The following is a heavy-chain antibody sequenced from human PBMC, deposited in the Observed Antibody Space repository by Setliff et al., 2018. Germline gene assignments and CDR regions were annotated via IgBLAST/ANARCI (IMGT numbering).Heavy chain of an antibody. CDR3: ARASVVHAIAVGY. CDR2: INHTGTT. V-gene: IGHV4-34*01. CDR1: GGTFSYYY. D-gene: IGHD2-15*01. Sequence: SETLSLTCAASGGTFSYYYWTWIRQPPGKGLEWVGEINHTGTTKYNPSLRSRVTISIDTSKDQFSLTVTSVTAADTAVYYCARASVVHAIAVGYWGQGALVTVSS. J-gene: IGHJ4*02.